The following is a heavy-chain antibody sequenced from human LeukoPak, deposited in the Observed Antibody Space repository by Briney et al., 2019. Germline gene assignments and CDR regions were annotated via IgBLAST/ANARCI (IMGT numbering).Heavy chain of an antibody. V-gene: IGHV3-21*01. D-gene: IGHD7-27*01. CDR3: VWEGNWGLFSEAYYFDY. CDR1: GFTFSSYS. J-gene: IGHJ4*02. CDR2: ISSSSSYI. Sequence: GGSLRLSCAASGFTFSSYSMNWVRQALGKGLEWVSSISSSSSYIYYADSVKGRFTISRDNAKNSLYLQMNSLRAEDTAVYYRVWEGNWGLFSEAYYFDYWGQGTLVTVSS.